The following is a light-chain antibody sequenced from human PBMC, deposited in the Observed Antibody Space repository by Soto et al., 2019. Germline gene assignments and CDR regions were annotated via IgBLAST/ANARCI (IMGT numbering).Light chain of an antibody. V-gene: IGLV1-40*01. CDR2: GNS. CDR1: SSNIGAGYD. J-gene: IGLJ1*01. CDR3: QSYDSRLSRYV. Sequence: QSVLTQPPSVSGAPGQRVTISCTGSSSNIGAGYDVHWYQQLPGTAPKLLIYGNSNRPSGVPDRFSGSKSGTSASLAITGLQADYEADYYCQSYDSRLSRYVFGTGTKITVL.